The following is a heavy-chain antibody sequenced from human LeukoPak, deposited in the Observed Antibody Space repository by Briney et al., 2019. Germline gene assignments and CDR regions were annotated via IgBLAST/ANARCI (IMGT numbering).Heavy chain of an antibody. J-gene: IGHJ4*02. V-gene: IGHV4-30-2*01. D-gene: IGHD5-24*01. CDR1: GGSISSGGYY. Sequence: PSETLSLTCTVSGGSISSGGYYWSWIRQPPGKGLEWIGYIYHSGSTYYNPSLKSRVTISVDTSKNQFSLKLSSVTAADTAVYYCARKDGYNSPDYWGQGTLVTVSS. CDR3: ARKDGYNSPDY. CDR2: IYHSGST.